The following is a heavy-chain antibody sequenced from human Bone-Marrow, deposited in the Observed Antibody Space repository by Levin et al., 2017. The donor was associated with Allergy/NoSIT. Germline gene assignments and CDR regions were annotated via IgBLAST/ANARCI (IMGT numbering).Heavy chain of an antibody. CDR2: MFAGGAA. J-gene: IGHJ5*02. D-gene: IGHD6-13*01. CDR1: GDSINNTNHY. CDR3: ARDETIHSWHTGWFDP. Sequence: PSETLSLTCTVSGDSINNTNHYWSWIRQPAGKGLEWIGRMFAGGAATYNRSLRSPFTISIDTSKNQFSLKLTSVTAADTAVYYCARDETIHSWHTGWFDPWGQGTLVTVSS. V-gene: IGHV4-61*02.